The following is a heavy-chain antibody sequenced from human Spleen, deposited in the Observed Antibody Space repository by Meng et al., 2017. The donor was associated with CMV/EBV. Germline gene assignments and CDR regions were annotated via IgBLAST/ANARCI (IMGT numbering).Heavy chain of an antibody. CDR1: GGSFSGYY. J-gene: IGHJ4*02. CDR2: INHSGST. CDR3: ARGRSSGIVVVPAANFDY. Sequence: QVQRQQWGAGLLKPSEPLSLTCAVYGGSFSGYYWSWIRQPPGKGLEWIGEINHSGSTNYNPSLKSRVTISVDTSKNQFSLKLSSVTAADTAVYYCARGRSSGIVVVPAANFDYWGQGTLVTVSS. D-gene: IGHD2-2*01. V-gene: IGHV4-34*01.